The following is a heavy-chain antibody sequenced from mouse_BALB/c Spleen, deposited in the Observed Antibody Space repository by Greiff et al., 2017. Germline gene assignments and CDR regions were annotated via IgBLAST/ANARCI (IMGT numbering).Heavy chain of an antibody. CDR1: GFSLTSYG. CDR2: IWAGGST. Sequence: VKLVESGPGLVAPSQSLSITCTVSGFSLTSYGVHWVRQPPGKGLEWLGVIWAGGSTNYNSALMSRLSISKDNSKSQVFLKMNSLQTDDTAMYYCARDQLGGDYAMDYWGQGTSVTVSS. CDR3: ARDQLGGDYAMDY. V-gene: IGHV2-9*02. D-gene: IGHD4-1*02. J-gene: IGHJ4*01.